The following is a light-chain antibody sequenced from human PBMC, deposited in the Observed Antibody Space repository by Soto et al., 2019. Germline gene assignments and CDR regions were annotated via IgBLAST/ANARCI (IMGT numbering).Light chain of an antibody. V-gene: IGKV3-20*01. J-gene: IGKJ2*01. CDR2: GAS. Sequence: EIVLTQSPGTLSLSPGERATLSCRASQSVSSSYLAWYQQKPGQAPRLLIYGASSRATGIPDRFSGSGSGTYFTLTISRLEPEDFAVYYCQQHGSSPAYTFGQGTKLEIK. CDR3: QQHGSSPAYT. CDR1: QSVSSSY.